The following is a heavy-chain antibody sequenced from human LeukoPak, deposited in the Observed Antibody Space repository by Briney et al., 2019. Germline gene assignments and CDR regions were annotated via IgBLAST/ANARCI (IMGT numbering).Heavy chain of an antibody. V-gene: IGHV3-23*01. D-gene: IGHD3-22*01. J-gene: IGHJ4*02. CDR1: GFTFTYAW. CDR2: ISGSGGST. CDR3: AKVREYYYDSSGVFDY. Sequence: GGSLRLSCAASGFTFTYAWMSWVRQAPGKGLEWVSAISGSGGSTYYADSVKGRFTISRDNSKNTLYLQMNSLRAEDTAVYYCAKVREYYYDSSGVFDYWGQGTLVTVSS.